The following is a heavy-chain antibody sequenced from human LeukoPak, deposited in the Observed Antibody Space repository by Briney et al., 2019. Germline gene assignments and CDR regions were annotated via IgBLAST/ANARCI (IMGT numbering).Heavy chain of an antibody. J-gene: IGHJ6*03. V-gene: IGHV3-7*01. CDR1: GFTFSSYC. D-gene: IGHD1-26*01. CDR2: IKQDGSEK. Sequence: GGSLRLSCAASGFTFSSYCMSWVRQAPGKGLEWVANIKQDGSEKYYVDSVKGRFTISRDNAKNSLYLQMNSLRAEDTAVYYCAREEWELLRYYYYYMDVWGKGTTVTVSS. CDR3: AREEWELLRYYYYYMDV.